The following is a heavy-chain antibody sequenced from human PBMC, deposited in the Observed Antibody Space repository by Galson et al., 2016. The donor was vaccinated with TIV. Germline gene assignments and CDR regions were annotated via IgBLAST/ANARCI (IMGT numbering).Heavy chain of an antibody. Sequence: NWVRQAPGKGLEWVSGISGSGGITYIAESVKGRFAISRDNSRDTLYLQLNSLRAEDTAVYYCAKRRNYGGDALESWGQGTMVTVSS. CDR3: AKRRNYGGDALES. V-gene: IGHV3-23*01. D-gene: IGHD4-23*01. J-gene: IGHJ3*02. CDR2: ISGSGGIT.